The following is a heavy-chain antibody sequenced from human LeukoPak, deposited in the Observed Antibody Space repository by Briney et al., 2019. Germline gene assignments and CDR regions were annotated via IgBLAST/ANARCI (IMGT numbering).Heavy chain of an antibody. Sequence: PGGSLRLSCAASGFTFSSYAMSWVRQAPGKGLEWVSAISGSGGSTYYADSVKGRFAISRDTSMNTLYLQMDSLRVEDTAVYYCAKTSPGYTYGLLDYWGQGTLVTVSS. CDR3: AKTSPGYTYGLLDY. CDR1: GFTFSSYA. CDR2: ISGSGGST. J-gene: IGHJ4*02. D-gene: IGHD5-18*01. V-gene: IGHV3-23*01.